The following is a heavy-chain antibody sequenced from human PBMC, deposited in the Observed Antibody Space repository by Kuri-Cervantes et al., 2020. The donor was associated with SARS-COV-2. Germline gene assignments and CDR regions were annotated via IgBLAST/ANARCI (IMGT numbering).Heavy chain of an antibody. D-gene: IGHD3-3*01. CDR3: AKPQRITIFGVVIMVDAFDI. Sequence: GESLKISCAASGFTFSSYSMNWVRQAPGKGLEWVSYISSSSSTIYYADSVKGRFTISRDNAKNSLYLQMNSLRAEDTAVYYCAKPQRITIFGVVIMVDAFDIWGQGTMVTVS. J-gene: IGHJ3*02. CDR1: GFTFSSYS. CDR2: ISSSSSTI. V-gene: IGHV3-48*01.